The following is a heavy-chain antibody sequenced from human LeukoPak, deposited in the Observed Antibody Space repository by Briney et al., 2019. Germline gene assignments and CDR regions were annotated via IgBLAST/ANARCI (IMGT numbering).Heavy chain of an antibody. CDR1: GYTFSGHY. J-gene: IGHJ6*03. CDR3: ARGSGVWFGENYYYYMDV. CDR2: INAESGET. Sequence: ASVKVSCKASGYTFSGHYMHWIRQAPGQGPEWMGWINAESGETKYAQKFQGRVTMTTDTSTSTAYMELRSLRSDDTAVYYCARGSGVWFGENYYYYMDVWGRGTTVTVSS. V-gene: IGHV1-2*02. D-gene: IGHD3-10*01.